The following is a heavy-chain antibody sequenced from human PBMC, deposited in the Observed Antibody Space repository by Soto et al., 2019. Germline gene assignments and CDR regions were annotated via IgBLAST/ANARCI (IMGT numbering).Heavy chain of an antibody. CDR3: AHRRYDTIGYVPAAFDY. J-gene: IGHJ4*02. Sequence: QITLKESGPTLMRPTQTLTLTCTFSGFSLSTSGVGVGWIRQPPGKALEWLALIYWDDDKRYSPSLKTRLTITKDTSQSQVVLTMTNVDPVDTATYYCAHRRYDTIGYVPAAFDYWGQGTLVTVSS. V-gene: IGHV2-5*02. CDR1: GFSLSTSGVG. CDR2: IYWDDDK. D-gene: IGHD3-22*01.